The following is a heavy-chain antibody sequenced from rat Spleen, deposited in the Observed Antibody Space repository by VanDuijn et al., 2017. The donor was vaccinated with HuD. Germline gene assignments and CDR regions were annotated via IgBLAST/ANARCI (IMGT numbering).Heavy chain of an antibody. V-gene: IGHV5-31*01. CDR2: ITNTGGSI. CDR1: GFTFNNYW. D-gene: IGHD2-2*01. Sequence: EVQLVESGGGLVQPGRPLKLSCVASGFTFNNYWMSWIRQAPGKGLEWVASITNTGGSIYYPDSVKGRFTISRDNAQNTLYLQMDSLRSDDTATYYCAGAGYLRDWYFDFWGPGTMVTVSS. J-gene: IGHJ1*01. CDR3: AGAGYLRDWYFDF.